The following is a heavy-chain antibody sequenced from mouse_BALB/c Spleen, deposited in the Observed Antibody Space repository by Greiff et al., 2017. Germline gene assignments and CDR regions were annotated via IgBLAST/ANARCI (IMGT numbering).Heavy chain of an antibody. V-gene: IGHV5-9-4*01. CDR2: ISSGGSYT. Sequence: EVTLVESGGGLVQPGGSRKLSCAASGFTFSSHAISWVRQSPEKRPEWVAEISSGGSYTYYPDTVTGRFTIARDNANNTQYLEMSSLRSEDTAMYCCARLYGSSQGYAMDYWGQGTSVTVSS. J-gene: IGHJ4*01. CDR3: ARLYGSSQGYAMDY. CDR1: GFTFSSHA. D-gene: IGHD1-1*01.